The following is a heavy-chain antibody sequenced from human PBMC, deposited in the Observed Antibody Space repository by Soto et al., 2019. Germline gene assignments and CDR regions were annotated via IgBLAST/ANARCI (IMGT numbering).Heavy chain of an antibody. V-gene: IGHV1-3*01. CDR3: VRRHVSATGIDWFDP. J-gene: IGHJ5*02. CDR1: GYPFSDYY. CDR2: VDPNNGDT. D-gene: IGHD6-13*01. Sequence: ASVKVSCTASGYPFSDYYMHWVRQAPGRRPEWMGWVDPNNGDTKYSPKFQGRVTITRDTSASTAYMELSSLRSEDTAVYYCVRRHVSATGIDWFDPWGQGTLVTVSS.